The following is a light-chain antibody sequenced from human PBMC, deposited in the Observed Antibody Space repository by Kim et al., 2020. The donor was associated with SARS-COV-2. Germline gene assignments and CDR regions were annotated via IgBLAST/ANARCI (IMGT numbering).Light chain of an antibody. CDR3: SSYAPGSTSVI. Sequence: QSITLSCTGTSTDIGSYNLVSWYQQHPGKAPKLMIYEVTKRPSWVSNRFSGSKSDNTASLTISGLQAEDEADYYCSSYAPGSTSVIFGGGTQLTVL. CDR1: STDIGSYNL. CDR2: EVT. J-gene: IGLJ2*01. V-gene: IGLV2-23*02.